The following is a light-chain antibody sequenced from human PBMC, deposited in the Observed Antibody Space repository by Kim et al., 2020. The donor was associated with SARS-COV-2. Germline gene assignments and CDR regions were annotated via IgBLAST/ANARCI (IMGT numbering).Light chain of an antibody. CDR3: QVWDSTTDHRV. Sequence: SYELTQPPSVSVAPGKTARITCGGDNIGSKSVHWYQQKPGQAPVLVIYYDTGRPSGLPERFSGSNSGNTASLTISRVVAGDEADYYCQVWDSTTDHRVFGGGTQLTVL. CDR1: NIGSKS. CDR2: YDT. J-gene: IGLJ3*02. V-gene: IGLV3-21*04.